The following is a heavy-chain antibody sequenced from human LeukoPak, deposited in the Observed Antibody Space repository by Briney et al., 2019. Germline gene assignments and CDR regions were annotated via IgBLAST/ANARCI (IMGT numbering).Heavy chain of an antibody. CDR2: IYYSGST. D-gene: IGHD3-3*01. CDR1: GGSISSYY. V-gene: IGHV4-59*01. Sequence: SETLSLTCTVSGGSISSYYWSWIRQPPGKGLEGIGYIYYSGSTNYNPSLKSRVAISVDTSKNQFSLKLSSVTAADTAVYYCARTPYYDLWSGYYRDYYYGMDVWGQGTTVTVSS. CDR3: ARTPYYDLWSGYYRDYYYGMDV. J-gene: IGHJ6*02.